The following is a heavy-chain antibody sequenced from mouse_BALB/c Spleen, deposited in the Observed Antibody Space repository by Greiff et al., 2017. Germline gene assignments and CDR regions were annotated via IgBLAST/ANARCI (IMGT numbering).Heavy chain of an antibody. CDR2: INPSNGGT. CDR1: GYTFTSYY. CDR3: TRDGLRPFAY. D-gene: IGHD1-2*01. J-gene: IGHJ3*01. Sequence: VQRVESGAELVKPGASVKLSCKASGYTFTSYYMYWVKQRPGQGLEWIGGINPSNGGTNFNEKFKSKATLTVDKSSSTAYMQLSSLTSEDSAVYYCTRDGLRPFAYWGQGTLVTVSA. V-gene: IGHV1S81*02.